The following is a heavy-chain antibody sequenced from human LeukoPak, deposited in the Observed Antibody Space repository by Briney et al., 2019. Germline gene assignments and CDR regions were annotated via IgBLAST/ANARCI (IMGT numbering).Heavy chain of an antibody. Sequence: GGSLRLSCAASGFTFSSYSMNWVRQAPGKGLEWVSSISSSSYIYYADSVKGRFTISRDNAKNSLYLQMNSLRAEDTAVYYCARERSGYDSARWFDPWGQGTLVTVSS. V-gene: IGHV3-21*01. CDR2: ISSSSYI. J-gene: IGHJ5*02. CDR3: ARERSGYDSARWFDP. D-gene: IGHD5-12*01. CDR1: GFTFSSYS.